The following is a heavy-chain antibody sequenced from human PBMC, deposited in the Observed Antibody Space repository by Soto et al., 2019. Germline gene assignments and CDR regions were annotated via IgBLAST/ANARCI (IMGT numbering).Heavy chain of an antibody. CDR2: ISGSGGST. Sequence: PGGSLRLSCAASGFTFSSYAMSWVRQAPGKGLEWVSAISGSGGSTYYADSVKGRFTISRDNSKNTLYLQMNSLRAEDTAVYYCAKDRGSSSWPEKFDYWGQGTLVTVSS. CDR1: GFTFSSYA. J-gene: IGHJ4*02. CDR3: AKDRGSSSWPEKFDY. D-gene: IGHD6-13*01. V-gene: IGHV3-23*01.